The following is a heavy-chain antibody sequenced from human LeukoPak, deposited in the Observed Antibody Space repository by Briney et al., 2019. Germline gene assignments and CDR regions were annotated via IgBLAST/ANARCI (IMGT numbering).Heavy chain of an antibody. CDR2: ISGSGTTT. D-gene: IGHD3-16*01. CDR1: GFNFRSYG. Sequence: GGSLRLSCAASGFNFRSYGMSWVRQAPGKGLEWVSTISGSGTTTHYAESVKGRFTISRDNSENMVFLQMSSLRVEDTAIYYCVRLRSADYWGQRTLVTVSS. J-gene: IGHJ4*02. CDR3: VRLRSADY. V-gene: IGHV3-23*01.